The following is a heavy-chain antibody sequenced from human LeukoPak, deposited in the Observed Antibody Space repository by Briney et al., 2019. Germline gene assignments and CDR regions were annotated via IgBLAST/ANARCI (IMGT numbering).Heavy chain of an antibody. CDR2: IHYSGDT. CDR1: GGSISSYF. V-gene: IGHV4-59*12. CDR3: ARVSVLYDILTGYYHYYGMDV. Sequence: SETLSLTCTVSGGSISSYFWSWIRQPPGKGLEWIGYIHYSGDTNYNSSLKNRVTISLDASKNQFSLKLRSVTAADTAVYYCARVSVLYDILTGYYHYYGMDVWGQGTTVTVSS. D-gene: IGHD3-9*01. J-gene: IGHJ6*02.